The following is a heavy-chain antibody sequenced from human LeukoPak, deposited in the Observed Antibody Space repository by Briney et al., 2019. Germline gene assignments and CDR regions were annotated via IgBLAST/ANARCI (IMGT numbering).Heavy chain of an antibody. CDR2: TGGSGGGT. CDR1: GFTFSTYG. J-gene: IGHJ4*02. Sequence: GGSLRLSCAASGFTFSTYGMSWVRQAPGKGLEWVSATGGSGGGTYYADSVKGRFTISRDNAKNSLYLQMNSLRAEDTAVYYCARGSYYGSGSSKFDYWGQGTLVTVSS. CDR3: ARGSYYGSGSSKFDY. V-gene: IGHV3-23*01. D-gene: IGHD3-10*01.